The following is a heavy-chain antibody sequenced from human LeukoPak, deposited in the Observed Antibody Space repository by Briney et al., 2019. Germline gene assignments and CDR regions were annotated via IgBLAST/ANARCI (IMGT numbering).Heavy chain of an antibody. Sequence: GASVKVSCKASGGTFSSYAISWVRQAPGQGLEWMGRIIPIFGIANYAQKFQGRVTITTDESTSTAYMELSSLRSEDTAVYYCARAWAAAGRSSFDYWGQGTLVTVSS. J-gene: IGHJ4*02. V-gene: IGHV1-69*05. CDR3: ARAWAAAGRSSFDY. D-gene: IGHD6-13*01. CDR1: GGTFSSYA. CDR2: IIPIFGIA.